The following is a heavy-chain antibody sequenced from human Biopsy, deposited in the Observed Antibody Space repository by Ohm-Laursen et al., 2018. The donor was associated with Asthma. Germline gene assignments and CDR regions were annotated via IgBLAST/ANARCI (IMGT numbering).Heavy chain of an antibody. CDR1: GFNFNIQW. Sequence: GSLRLSCAASGFNFNIQWMSWVRQAPGKGLEWVANIKHDGTEKNHVDSLKGRFTISRDNAKNSLYLQMNSLRAEDTAVYYCARTFHFWSPYHAEHYQLWGQGTLVTVSS. D-gene: IGHD3-3*02. CDR2: IKHDGTEK. V-gene: IGHV3-7*01. J-gene: IGHJ1*01. CDR3: ARTFHFWSPYHAEHYQL.